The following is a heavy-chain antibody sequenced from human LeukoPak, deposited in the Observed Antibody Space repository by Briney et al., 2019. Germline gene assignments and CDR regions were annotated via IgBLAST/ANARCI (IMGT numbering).Heavy chain of an antibody. V-gene: IGHV4-30-2*01. CDR1: GGSISSGGYS. CDR3: GRVNTVTTAVDY. J-gene: IGHJ4*02. D-gene: IGHD4-17*01. CDR2: IYHSGST. Sequence: SETLSLTCAVSGGSISSGGYSWSWPRHQPGKGLEWIGYIYHSGSTYYNPSLKSRVTISVDRSMNQFSLKLSSVAAADTALYYCGRVNTVTTAVDYWGQGTLVTVSS.